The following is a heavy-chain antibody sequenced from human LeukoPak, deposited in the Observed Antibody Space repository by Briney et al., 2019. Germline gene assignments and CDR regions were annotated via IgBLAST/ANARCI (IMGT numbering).Heavy chain of an antibody. CDR3: EKDWFCIYDVSHGDFDY. Sequence: PGGSLRLSCAASGFIFSSYAMSGVRQAPGKGLEWVSTISGSGGSTYYADSVKGRFTISRDNSKNTVYLQMNSLRAEDTAVYYCEKDWFCIYDVSHGDFDYWGQGTLVTVSS. V-gene: IGHV3-23*01. J-gene: IGHJ4*02. CDR2: ISGSGGST. CDR1: GFIFSSYA. D-gene: IGHD2-8*01.